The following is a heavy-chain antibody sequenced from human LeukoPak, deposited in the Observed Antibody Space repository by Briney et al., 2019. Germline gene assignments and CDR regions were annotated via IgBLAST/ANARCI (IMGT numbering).Heavy chain of an antibody. CDR2: INHSGST. D-gene: IGHD6-6*01. CDR1: GGSFRGYY. Sequence: SETLSLTCAVYGGSFRGYYWSWIRQPPGKGLEWIGEINHSGSTNYNPSLKSRVTISVDTSKNQFSLKLSSVTAADTAVYYCARESPSYSSSSRGYLRDYWGQGTLVTVSS. CDR3: ARESPSYSSSSRGYLRDY. J-gene: IGHJ4*02. V-gene: IGHV4-34*01.